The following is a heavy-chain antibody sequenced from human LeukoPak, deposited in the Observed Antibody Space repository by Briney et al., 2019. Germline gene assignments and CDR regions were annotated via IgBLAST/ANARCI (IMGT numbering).Heavy chain of an antibody. Sequence: QPGGSLRLSFAASGFTFTNYAMSWVRQAPGKGLEWVSAISGNGGSTYYADSVKGRFTISRDNSKNTLYLQMNSLRAEDTAVYYCAKFRPITSVAGTIFHYWGQGALVTVSS. CDR1: GFTFTNYA. V-gene: IGHV3-23*01. CDR3: AKFRPITSVAGTIFHY. CDR2: ISGNGGST. D-gene: IGHD6-19*01. J-gene: IGHJ4*02.